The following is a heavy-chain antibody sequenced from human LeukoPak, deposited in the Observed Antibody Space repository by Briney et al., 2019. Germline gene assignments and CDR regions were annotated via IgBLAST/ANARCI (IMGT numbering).Heavy chain of an antibody. D-gene: IGHD6-13*01. CDR3: AKERKQQLVVH. J-gene: IGHJ4*02. Sequence: GGSLRLSCAASGFTFSSYSMNWVRQAPGKGLEWVSSISSSSSYIYYADSVKGRFTISRDNSKNTLYLQMNSLRAEDTAVYYCAKERKQQLVVHWGQGTLVTVSS. V-gene: IGHV3-21*04. CDR2: ISSSSSYI. CDR1: GFTFSSYS.